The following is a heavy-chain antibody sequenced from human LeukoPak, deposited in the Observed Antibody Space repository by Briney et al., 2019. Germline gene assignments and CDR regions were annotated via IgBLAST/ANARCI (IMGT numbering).Heavy chain of an antibody. CDR3: ATGSRYYYDH. D-gene: IGHD3-22*01. J-gene: IGHJ4*02. CDR1: GFTFRSYG. Sequence: GGSLRLSCVASGFTFRSYGMHWVRQVPGKGLEWVAVAYDNESNQYYADSVKGRFTISKDNSRNTLYLQMNSLRAEDTAVYSCATGSRYYYDHWGQGTLVTVSS. V-gene: IGHV3-33*01. CDR2: AYDNESNQ.